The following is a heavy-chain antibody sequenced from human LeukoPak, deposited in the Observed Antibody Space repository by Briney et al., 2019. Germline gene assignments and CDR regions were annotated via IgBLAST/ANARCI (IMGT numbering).Heavy chain of an antibody. D-gene: IGHD3-10*01. CDR1: GGSISSHY. CDR3: ARGQGDYGSSFSFDY. Sequence: PSETLSLTCTVSGGSISSHYWSWIRQPPGTGLEWIGYVYYSGNTKYNPSLKSRVTISVDTSKNQFSLKLSSVTAADTAVYYCARGQGDYGSSFSFDYWGQGTLVTVSS. J-gene: IGHJ4*02. V-gene: IGHV4-59*11. CDR2: VYYSGNT.